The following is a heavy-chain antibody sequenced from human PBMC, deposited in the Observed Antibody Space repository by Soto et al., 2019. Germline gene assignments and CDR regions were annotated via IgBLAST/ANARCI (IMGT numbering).Heavy chain of an antibody. CDR3: AGRCDGTNCIGHFDY. Sequence: QVQLVQSGAEVKKPGSSVKVSCRASGGTFNNYVINWVRQAPGQGLEWMAGIIPIFGTANYAQKFQGRVTITADKSTSTAYMELNSLRYEDTAVYYCAGRCDGTNCIGHFDYWGQGTLVTVSS. CDR1: GGTFNNYV. J-gene: IGHJ4*02. D-gene: IGHD2-2*01. V-gene: IGHV1-69*06. CDR2: IIPIFGTA.